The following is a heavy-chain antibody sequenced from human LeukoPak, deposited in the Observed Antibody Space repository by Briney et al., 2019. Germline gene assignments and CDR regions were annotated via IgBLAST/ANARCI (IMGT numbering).Heavy chain of an antibody. CDR1: GYTFTGYY. Sequence: ASVKVSCKASGYTFTGYYMHWVRQAPGQGLEWMGWINPNSGGTNYAQKFQGRVTMTRDTSISTAYMELSRLRSDDTAVYYCARTAVAGTLMGYWGQGTLVTVPS. J-gene: IGHJ4*02. CDR2: INPNSGGT. V-gene: IGHV1-2*02. D-gene: IGHD6-19*01. CDR3: ARTAVAGTLMGY.